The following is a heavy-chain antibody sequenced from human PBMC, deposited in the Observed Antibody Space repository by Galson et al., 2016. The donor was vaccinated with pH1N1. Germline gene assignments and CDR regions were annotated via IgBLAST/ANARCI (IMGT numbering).Heavy chain of an antibody. D-gene: IGHD3-3*01. J-gene: IGHJ4*02. V-gene: IGHV3-23*01. Sequence: CAASGFTFTDYAMSWVRQAPGKGLEWVSSVSESGQSTYYADSVKGRFTISKDNSKRTMYLQMNSLTAEDTAVYYCARVSAYNTCSKDYWGQGTPVTVSS. CDR2: VSESGQST. CDR3: ARVSAYNTCSKDY. CDR1: GFTFTDYA.